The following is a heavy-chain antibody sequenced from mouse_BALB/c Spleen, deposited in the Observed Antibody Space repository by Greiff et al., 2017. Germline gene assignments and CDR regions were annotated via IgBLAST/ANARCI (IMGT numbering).Heavy chain of an antibody. J-gene: IGHJ2*01. CDR3: ARSYYYGSSPFDY. CDR1: GYTFTSYW. V-gene: IGHV1-7*01. Sequence: VQLQQSGAELAKPGASVKMSCKASGYTFTSYWMHWVKQRPGQGLEWIGYINPSTGYTEYNQKFKDKATLTADKSSSTAYMQLSSLTSEDSAVYYCARSYYYGSSPFDYWGQGTTLTVSS. D-gene: IGHD1-1*01. CDR2: INPSTGYT.